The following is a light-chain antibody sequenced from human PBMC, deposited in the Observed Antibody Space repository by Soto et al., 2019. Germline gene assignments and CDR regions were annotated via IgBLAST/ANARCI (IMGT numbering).Light chain of an antibody. CDR3: SSYTTTSTV. CDR2: DVS. Sequence: QPVLTQPASVSGSPGQSITISCTGTSSDVGGYNYVSWYQQHPGKAPKLMIYDVSNRPSGVSNRFSGSKSGNTASLTISGLQAADEADYYCSSYTTTSTVFGGGTKLTVL. J-gene: IGLJ2*01. CDR1: SSDVGGYNY. V-gene: IGLV2-14*01.